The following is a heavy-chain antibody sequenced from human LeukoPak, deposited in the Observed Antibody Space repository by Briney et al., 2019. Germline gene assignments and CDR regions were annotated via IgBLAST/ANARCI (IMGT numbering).Heavy chain of an antibody. Sequence: ASVKVSCKASGYTFTSYYMHWVRQAPGQGLAWMGIINPSGGSTSYAQKFQGRVTMTRDTSTSTVYMELSSLRSEDTAVYYCARDLAAAGTNHDAFDIWGQGTMVTVSS. J-gene: IGHJ3*02. CDR1: GYTFTSYY. V-gene: IGHV1-46*01. CDR3: ARDLAAAGTNHDAFDI. CDR2: INPSGGST. D-gene: IGHD6-13*01.